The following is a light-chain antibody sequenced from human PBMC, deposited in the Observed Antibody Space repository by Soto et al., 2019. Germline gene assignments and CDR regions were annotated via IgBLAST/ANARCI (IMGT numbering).Light chain of an antibody. CDR1: QSVSSSY. J-gene: IGKJ1*01. Sequence: EIVMTQSPPTLSVSPGERATLSCRASQSVSSSYLAWYQQKPGQAPRLLIYGASSRATGIPDRFSGSGSGTDFTLTISRLEPEDFAVYYCQQYGSSPQTFGQGTKVEIK. CDR3: QQYGSSPQT. CDR2: GAS. V-gene: IGKV3-20*01.